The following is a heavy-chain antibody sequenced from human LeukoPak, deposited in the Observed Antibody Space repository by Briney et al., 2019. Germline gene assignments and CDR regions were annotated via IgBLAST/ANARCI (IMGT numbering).Heavy chain of an antibody. V-gene: IGHV4-31*03. Sequence: SETLSLTCTVSGGPISSGGYYWSWIRQHPGKGLEWIGYIYYSGSTYYNPSLKSRVTISVDTSKNQFSLKLSSVTAADTAVYYCARVSAPYGSGSYYSDWGQGTLVTVSS. J-gene: IGHJ4*02. CDR2: IYYSGST. CDR3: ARVSAPYGSGSYYSD. CDR1: GGPISSGGYY. D-gene: IGHD3-10*01.